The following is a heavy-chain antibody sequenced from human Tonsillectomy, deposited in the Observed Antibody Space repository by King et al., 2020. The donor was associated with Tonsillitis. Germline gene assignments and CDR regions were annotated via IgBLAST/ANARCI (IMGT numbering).Heavy chain of an antibody. V-gene: IGHV1-2*02. Sequence: VQLVESGAEVKKPGASVKVSCKASGYTFTDYYIHWVRQAPGQGLEWMGWINPNSGGTNYAQNFQGRVTMTRDTSISTAYMELSTLRSDDTAVYFCAGDSYYDGSGYSDSWGQGTLLTVSS. CDR1: GYTFTDYY. CDR2: INPNSGGT. J-gene: IGHJ4*02. CDR3: AGDSYYDGSGYSDS. D-gene: IGHD3-22*01.